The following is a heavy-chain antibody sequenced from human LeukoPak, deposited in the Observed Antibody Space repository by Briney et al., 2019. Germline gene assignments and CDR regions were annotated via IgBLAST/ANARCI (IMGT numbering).Heavy chain of an antibody. CDR2: IYISGST. J-gene: IGHJ5*02. V-gene: IGHV4-61*09. D-gene: IGHD6-6*01. CDR1: GGSIRSGDYY. Sequence: PSETLSLTCTVSGGSIRSGDYYWSWIRQPAGKGLEWIGHIYISGSTNYNPSLKSRVTISVDTSKNQFSLQLNSVTPEDTAVYYCARKVGSSSLYRRDNWFDPWGQGTLVTVSS. CDR3: ARKVGSSSLYRRDNWFDP.